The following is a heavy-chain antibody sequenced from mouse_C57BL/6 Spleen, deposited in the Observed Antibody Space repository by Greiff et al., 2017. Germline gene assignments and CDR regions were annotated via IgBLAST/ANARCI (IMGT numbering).Heavy chain of an antibody. CDR2: IYPGSGST. CDR3: ARKRDYGSGYFDV. Sequence: QVQLQQPGAELVKPGASVKLSCKASGYTFTSYWITWVKQRPGQGLEWIGDIYPGSGSTNYNEKFKSKATLTVDTSSSTAYMQLSRLTSEDSAVYYCARKRDYGSGYFDVWGTGTTVTVSS. V-gene: IGHV1-55*01. J-gene: IGHJ1*03. CDR1: GYTFTSYW. D-gene: IGHD1-1*01.